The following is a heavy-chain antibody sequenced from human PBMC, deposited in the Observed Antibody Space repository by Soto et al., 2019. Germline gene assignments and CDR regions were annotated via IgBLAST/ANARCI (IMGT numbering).Heavy chain of an antibody. CDR1: GFIFTSYS. CDR2: ISSTTNYI. J-gene: IGHJ4*02. V-gene: IGHV3-21*06. Sequence: RGSLRLSCPASGFIFTSYSMNWFRQAPGKGREWVSSISSTTNYIYYGDSMKGRFTISRDNAKNSLYLEMNSLRAEDTAVYYCARESEDLTSNFDYWGQGTLVTVSS. CDR3: ARESEDLTSNFDY.